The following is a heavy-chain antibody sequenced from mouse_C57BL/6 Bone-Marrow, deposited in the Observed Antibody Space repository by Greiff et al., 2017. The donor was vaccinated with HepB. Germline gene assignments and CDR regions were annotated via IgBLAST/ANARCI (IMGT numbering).Heavy chain of an antibody. CDR3: ARSGLIYYYGSSYYFDY. J-gene: IGHJ2*01. Sequence: QVHVKQSGAELVRPGASVKLSCKASGYTFTDYYINWVKQRPGQGLEWIARIYPGSGNTYYNEKFKGKATLTAEKSSSTAYMQLSSLTSEDSAVYFCARSGLIYYYGSSYYFDYWGQGTTLTVSS. CDR1: GYTFTDYY. D-gene: IGHD1-1*01. CDR2: IYPGSGNT. V-gene: IGHV1-76*01.